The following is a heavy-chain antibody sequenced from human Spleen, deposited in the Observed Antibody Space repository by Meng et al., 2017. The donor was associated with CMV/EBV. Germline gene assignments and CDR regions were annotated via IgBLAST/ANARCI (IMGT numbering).Heavy chain of an antibody. V-gene: IGHV1-69*04. Sequence: SVKVSCKASGGTFSSYTISWVRQAPGQGLEWMGRIIPILGIANYAQKFQGRVTITADKSTSTAYMELSSLRSEDTAVYYCARDSGYSYYGMDVWGQGTTVTVSS. J-gene: IGHJ6*02. D-gene: IGHD6-13*01. CDR2: IIPILGIA. CDR3: ARDSGYSYYGMDV. CDR1: GGTFSSYT.